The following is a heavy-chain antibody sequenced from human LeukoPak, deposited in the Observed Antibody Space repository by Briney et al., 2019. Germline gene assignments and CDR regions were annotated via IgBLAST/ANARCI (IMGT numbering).Heavy chain of an antibody. J-gene: IGHJ4*02. Sequence: SETLSLTCSVSCGSISSISYYWGWIRQPPGKGLEWIGRIYYSGSPYYNPSLKSRVTISVDTSKNQFSLKLSSVTAADTAVYYCARLGLGSSRDYWGQGTLVTVSS. CDR1: CGSISSISYY. D-gene: IGHD6-6*01. CDR2: IYYSGSP. V-gene: IGHV4-39*01. CDR3: ARLGLGSSRDY.